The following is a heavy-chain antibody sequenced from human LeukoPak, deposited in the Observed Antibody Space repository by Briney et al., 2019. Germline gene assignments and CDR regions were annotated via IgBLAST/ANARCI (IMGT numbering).Heavy chain of an antibody. CDR2: INPNSGGT. Sequence: ASVKVSCKASGYTFTGYYMHRVRQAPGQGLEWMGWINPNSGGTNYAQKFQGRVTMTRDTSISTAYMELSRLRSDDTAVYYCARAPENSGYYYGYWGQGTLVTVSS. D-gene: IGHD3-22*01. CDR3: ARAPENSGYYYGY. J-gene: IGHJ4*02. CDR1: GYTFTGYY. V-gene: IGHV1-2*02.